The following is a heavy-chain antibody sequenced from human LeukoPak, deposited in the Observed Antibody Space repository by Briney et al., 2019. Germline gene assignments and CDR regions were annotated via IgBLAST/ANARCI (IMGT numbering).Heavy chain of an antibody. Sequence: GRSLRLSCAASGFTFDDYAMHWVRHAPGKGLEWVSAISGSGGSTYYADSVKGRFTISRDNSKNTLYLHMSSLRADDTAVYYCARVASGSYSGAFDIWGQGTMVTVSS. CDR2: ISGSGGST. CDR3: ARVASGSYSGAFDI. V-gene: IGHV3-23*01. J-gene: IGHJ3*02. D-gene: IGHD1-26*01. CDR1: GFTFDDYA.